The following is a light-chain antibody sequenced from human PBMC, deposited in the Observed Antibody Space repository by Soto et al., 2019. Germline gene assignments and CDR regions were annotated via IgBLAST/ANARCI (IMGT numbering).Light chain of an antibody. Sequence: QSVLTQPTSVSAAAGQKVTISCSGSSSNIGSDYVSWYQQLPGTAPKLLIYENNKRPSGIPDRFSGSKSGTSATLGITGLQTGDEADYYCAAWDKSLSGGVFGGGTKLTVL. CDR3: AAWDKSLSGGV. J-gene: IGLJ2*01. CDR1: SSNIGSDY. V-gene: IGLV1-51*02. CDR2: ENN.